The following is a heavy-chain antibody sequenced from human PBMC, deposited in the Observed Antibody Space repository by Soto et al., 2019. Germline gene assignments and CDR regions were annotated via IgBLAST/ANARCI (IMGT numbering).Heavy chain of an antibody. Sequence: QVQLQQWGAGLLKPSETLSLTCGVYGGSFSAYYWSWIRQPPGKGLEWIGAINHSGSTTYNPSLKSRVTISVDTSRNQFSLKLSSVTAADTAVYYCARQTTFDSSGWYFDYWGQGTLVTVSS. CDR3: ARQTTFDSSGWYFDY. CDR1: GGSFSAYY. CDR2: INHSGST. V-gene: IGHV4-34*02. J-gene: IGHJ4*02. D-gene: IGHD6-19*01.